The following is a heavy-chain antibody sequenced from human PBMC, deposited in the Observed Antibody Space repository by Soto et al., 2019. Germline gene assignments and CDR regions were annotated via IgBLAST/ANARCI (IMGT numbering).Heavy chain of an antibody. J-gene: IGHJ5*02. Sequence: GGSLRLSCAASGFTFNNAWMNWVRQAPGKGLEWVGHIKSKTEGGTTDYAAPVKGRFTISRDDSKNKVYLQMNSLRTEDTAVYYCSTVRLLYFGEEVVAPWGQGTLVTVSS. V-gene: IGHV3-15*07. CDR1: GFTFNNAW. D-gene: IGHD3-10*01. CDR3: STVRLLYFGEEVVAP. CDR2: IKSKTEGGTT.